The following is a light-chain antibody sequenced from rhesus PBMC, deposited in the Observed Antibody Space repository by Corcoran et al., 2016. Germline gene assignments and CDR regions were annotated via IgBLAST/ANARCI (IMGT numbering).Light chain of an antibody. CDR2: EVS. CDR1: QSLLDSEDGNTS. J-gene: IGKJ4*01. Sequence: DIVMTQTPLSLPVTPGEPASISCRSSQSLLDSEDGNTSLDWYLQKPGQFPRLLIYEVSNRASGVPDRFSGSGSDTDFTLKISRVEAEDVGVYYCMQALEFPLTFGGGTKVEIK. CDR3: MQALEFPLT. V-gene: IGKV2-104*02.